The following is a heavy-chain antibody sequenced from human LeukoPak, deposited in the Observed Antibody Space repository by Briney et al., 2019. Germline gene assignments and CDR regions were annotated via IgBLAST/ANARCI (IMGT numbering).Heavy chain of an antibody. J-gene: IGHJ2*01. V-gene: IGHV3-23*01. D-gene: IGHD1-26*01. CDR3: AKGIFGRSYIYWYFDL. CDR2: ISGSGGST. CDR1: GFTFSSYA. Sequence: GGSLRLSCAASGFTFSSYAMSWVRQAPGKGLEWVSAISGSGGSTYYADSVKGRFTISRDNSKNTLYLQMNSLRAEDTAVYYCAKGIFGRSYIYWYFDLWGRGTLVTVSS.